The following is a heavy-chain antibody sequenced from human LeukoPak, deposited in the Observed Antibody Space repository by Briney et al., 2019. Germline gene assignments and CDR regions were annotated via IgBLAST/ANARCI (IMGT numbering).Heavy chain of an antibody. CDR3: AREYAAMVVDY. D-gene: IGHD5-18*01. CDR2: IKQDGSEK. V-gene: IGHV3-7*05. J-gene: IGHJ4*02. Sequence: GGSLTLSCAVSGFTLSNHWMNWVRQAPGKGLEWVANIKQDGSEKYYVDSVKGRFTISRDNTKNSVFLHMNSLSEDDSALYYCAREYAAMVVDYWGQDTSVSVSS. CDR1: GFTLSNHW.